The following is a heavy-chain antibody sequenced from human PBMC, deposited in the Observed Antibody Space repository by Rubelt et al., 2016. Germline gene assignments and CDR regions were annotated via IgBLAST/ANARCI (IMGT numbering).Heavy chain of an antibody. Sequence: QVQLQESGPGLVKPSETLSLTCLVYGGSLSNHYWAWIRQPPGKGLEWIGEISHAGSTNYDPSLGGRVTISVDTSKNQFSLKRSSVTAADTAVYYCELVVVPAANMPRDYYMDVWGKGTTVTVSS. CDR3: ELVVVPAANMPRDYYMDV. V-gene: IGHV4-34*10. CDR1: GGSLSNHY. D-gene: IGHD2-2*01. CDR2: ISHAGST. J-gene: IGHJ6*03.